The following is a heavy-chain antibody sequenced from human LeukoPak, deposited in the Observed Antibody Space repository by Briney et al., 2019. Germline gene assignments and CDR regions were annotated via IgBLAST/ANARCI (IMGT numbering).Heavy chain of an antibody. D-gene: IGHD3-22*01. Sequence: ASVKVSCKASGYTFTGYYMHWVRQAPGQGLEWMGWINPNTGGTNYAQKFQGRVTMTRDTSISTAYMDLSRLRSDDTAVYYCAANYYYDSSGYSADAFDIWGQGTMVTVSS. V-gene: IGHV1-2*02. CDR2: INPNTGGT. J-gene: IGHJ3*02. CDR1: GYTFTGYY. CDR3: AANYYYDSSGYSADAFDI.